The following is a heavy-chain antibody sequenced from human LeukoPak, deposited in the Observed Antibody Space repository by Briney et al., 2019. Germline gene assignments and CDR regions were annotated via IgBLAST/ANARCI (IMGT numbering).Heavy chain of an antibody. D-gene: IGHD3-3*01. CDR3: AKDIAPPYYDFWSGYPDPFDY. CDR2: ISGSGNSP. Sequence: PGGSLRLSCAASGFTFSSYAMSWVRQAPGKGLEWVSAISGSGNSPYYADSVKGRFTISRDDSKNTLYLQMNSLRAEDTAVYYCAKDIAPPYYDFWSGYPDPFDYWGQGTLVTVSS. V-gene: IGHV3-23*01. CDR1: GFTFSSYA. J-gene: IGHJ4*02.